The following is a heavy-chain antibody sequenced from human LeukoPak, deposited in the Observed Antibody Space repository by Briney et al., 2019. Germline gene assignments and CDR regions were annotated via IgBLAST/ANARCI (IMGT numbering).Heavy chain of an antibody. V-gene: IGHV3-30*18. CDR2: ISNDGSNK. CDR3: AKADRGYSGYELIDY. CDR1: GFNFSSYG. Sequence: GGSLRLSCAASGFNFSSYGMHWARQAPGKGLEWVAVISNDGSNKYYADSVKGRFTISRDNSKNTLYLQMNSLRAEDTAVYYCAKADRGYSGYELIDYWGQGTLVTVSS. J-gene: IGHJ4*02. D-gene: IGHD5-12*01.